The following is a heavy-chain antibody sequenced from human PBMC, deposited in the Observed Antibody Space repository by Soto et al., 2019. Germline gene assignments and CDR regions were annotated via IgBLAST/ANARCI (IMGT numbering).Heavy chain of an antibody. J-gene: IGHJ4*02. CDR1: GFTFSNYA. CDR2: ISGSGDTT. CDR3: AKGVAATAPDSCFDY. V-gene: IGHV3-23*01. D-gene: IGHD6-13*01. Sequence: GGSLRLSCAASGFTFSNYAMTWVRQAPGKGLESVSVISGSGDTTYYADSVKGRFTTSRDNSKNTLCLQMNSLRADDTAVYYCAKGVAATAPDSCFDYWGQGTLVIVSS.